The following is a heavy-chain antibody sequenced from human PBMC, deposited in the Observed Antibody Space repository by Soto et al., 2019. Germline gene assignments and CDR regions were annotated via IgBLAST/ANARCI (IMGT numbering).Heavy chain of an antibody. Sequence: QVQLVESGGGVVQPGRSLRLSCAASGFTFSSYGMHWVRQAPGKGLEWVAVIWYDGSNKYYADSVKGRFTISRDNSKNTLYLQMNSLRAEDTAVYYCARESTYYDFWSGDTHFDYWGQGTLVTVSS. V-gene: IGHV3-33*01. J-gene: IGHJ4*02. CDR2: IWYDGSNK. D-gene: IGHD3-3*01. CDR3: ARESTYYDFWSGDTHFDY. CDR1: GFTFSSYG.